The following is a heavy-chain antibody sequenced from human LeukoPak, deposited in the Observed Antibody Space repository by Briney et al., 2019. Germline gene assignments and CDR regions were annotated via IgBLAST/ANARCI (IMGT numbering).Heavy chain of an antibody. D-gene: IGHD6-13*01. V-gene: IGHV4-34*01. CDR1: GGSISSYY. Sequence: ASETLSLTCTVSGGSISSYYWSWIRQPPGKGLEWIGEINHSGSTNYNPSLKSRVTISVDTSKNQFSLKLSSVTAADTAVYYCASYQLAFDYWGQGTLVTVSS. CDR3: ASYQLAFDY. J-gene: IGHJ4*02. CDR2: INHSGST.